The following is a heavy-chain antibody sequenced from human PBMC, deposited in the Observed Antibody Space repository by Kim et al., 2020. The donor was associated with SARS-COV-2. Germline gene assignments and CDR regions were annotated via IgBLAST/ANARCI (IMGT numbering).Heavy chain of an antibody. CDR1: GFTFSSYG. V-gene: IGHV3-33*05. Sequence: GGSLRLSCAASGFTFSSYGMHWVRQAPGKGLEWVAVISYDGSNKYYADSVKGRFTISRDNSKNTLYLQMNSLRAEDTAVYYCARDRGYSYGAFDYWGQGTLVTVSS. CDR2: ISYDGSNK. D-gene: IGHD5-18*01. CDR3: ARDRGYSYGAFDY. J-gene: IGHJ4*02.